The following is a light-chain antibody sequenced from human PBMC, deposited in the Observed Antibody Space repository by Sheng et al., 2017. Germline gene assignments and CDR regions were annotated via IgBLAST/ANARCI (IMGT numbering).Light chain of an antibody. J-gene: IGLJ2*01. CDR2: QDT. CDR1: KLADKY. Sequence: SYELTQPPSVSVSPGQTASITCSGNKLADKYVSWYQQKPGQSPILVIYQDTKRPSSIPDRFSGSKSGTSATLGITGLQTGDEADYFCGAWDTSLSIGVFGGGTKLTVL. V-gene: IGLV3-1*01. CDR3: GAWDTSLSIGV.